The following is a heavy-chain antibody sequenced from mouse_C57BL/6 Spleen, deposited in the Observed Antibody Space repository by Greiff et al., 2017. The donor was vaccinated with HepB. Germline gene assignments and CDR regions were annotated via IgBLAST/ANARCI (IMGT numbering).Heavy chain of an antibody. CDR2: IYPSDSET. CDR3: ARNEAWFAY. Sequence: KQSCKASGYTFTSYWMDWVKQRPGQGLEWIGNIYPSDSETHYNQKFKDKATLTVDKSSSTAYMQLSSLTSEDSAVYYCARNEAWFAYWGQGTLVTVSA. CDR1: GYTFTSYW. J-gene: IGHJ3*01. V-gene: IGHV1-61*01.